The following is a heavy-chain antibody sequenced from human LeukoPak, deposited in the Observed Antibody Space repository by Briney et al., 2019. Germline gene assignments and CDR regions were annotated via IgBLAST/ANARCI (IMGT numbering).Heavy chain of an antibody. D-gene: IGHD3-22*01. CDR3: ARAKFDSSYYYYRGFDI. Sequence: SGTLSLTCVVSGGSISSSNWWSWVRQPPEKGLEWIGEIYHSGSTNYNPSLKSRVTISVDKSKNQFSLKLSSVTAADTAVYYCARAKFDSSYYYYRGFDIWGQGTMVTVSS. CDR2: IYHSGST. J-gene: IGHJ3*02. V-gene: IGHV4-4*02. CDR1: GGSISSSNW.